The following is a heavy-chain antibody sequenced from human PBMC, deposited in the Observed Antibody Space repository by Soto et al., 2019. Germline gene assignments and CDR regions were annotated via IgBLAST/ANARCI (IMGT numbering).Heavy chain of an antibody. CDR3: ARDLRYCSGGSCPYSYYGMDV. CDR1: GYSFTSYY. D-gene: IGHD2-15*01. V-gene: IGHV1-46*01. J-gene: IGHJ6*02. CDR2: INPSGGST. Sequence: GASVKVSCKTSGYSFTSYYIQWGRQAPGQGVEWMGIINPSGGSTTYARRFQGRVTMTRDTSTSTVSMELSSLRSEDTAVYYCARDLRYCSGGSCPYSYYGMDVWGQGTTVTVSS.